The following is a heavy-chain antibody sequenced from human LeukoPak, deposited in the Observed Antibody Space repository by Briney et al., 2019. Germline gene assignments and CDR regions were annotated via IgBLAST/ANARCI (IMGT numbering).Heavy chain of an antibody. CDR1: GFTFSSYA. CDR2: ISGSGGST. J-gene: IGHJ4*02. Sequence: GGSLRLSCAASGFTFSSYAMTWGRQAPGKGLEWVSSISGSGGSTYYADSVKGRFTISRDNSRNSLYLQMNSLRAEDTSVYYCARDKIVGPTALDYWGRGTLVTVSS. D-gene: IGHD2-21*01. CDR3: ARDKIVGPTALDY. V-gene: IGHV3-23*01.